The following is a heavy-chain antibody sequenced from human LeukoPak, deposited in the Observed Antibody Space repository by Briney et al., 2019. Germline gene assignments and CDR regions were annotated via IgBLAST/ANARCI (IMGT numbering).Heavy chain of an antibody. D-gene: IGHD2-8*01. CDR1: GGSISNTNW. J-gene: IGHJ4*02. Sequence: SETLSLTCGVSGGSISNTNWWTWVRQPPGKGLEWIGEVDLLGRTNYNPSLKSRVAISVDKSENHISLWLTSVTAADTAVYFCARAHTSSCNGGPCPFFLDYWGQGTLVTVSS. V-gene: IGHV4-4*02. CDR2: VDLLGRT. CDR3: ARAHTSSCNGGPCPFFLDY.